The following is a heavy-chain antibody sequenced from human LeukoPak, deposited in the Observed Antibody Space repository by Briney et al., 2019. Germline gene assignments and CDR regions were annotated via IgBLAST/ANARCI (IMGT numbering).Heavy chain of an antibody. Sequence: GGSLRLSCAASGFTFSSYGMNWVRQAPGKGLEWVSAISGSGDATYYSDSVKGRFTISRDNPKNTLYLQMSGLRAEDTAVYYCAKRMITFGGLKGGFDYWGQGTLVTVSS. D-gene: IGHD3-16*01. CDR1: GFTFSSYG. CDR3: AKRMITFGGLKGGFDY. CDR2: ISGSGDAT. V-gene: IGHV3-23*01. J-gene: IGHJ4*02.